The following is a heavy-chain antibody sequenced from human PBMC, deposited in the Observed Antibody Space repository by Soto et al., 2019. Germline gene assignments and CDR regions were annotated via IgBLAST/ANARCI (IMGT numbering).Heavy chain of an antibody. CDR3: ARVSGTYPYYGMDV. V-gene: IGHV1-3*04. CDR1: GYTFTSYA. J-gene: IGHJ6*02. D-gene: IGHD3-10*01. Sequence: ASVKVSCKASGYTFTSYAIHCVRQAPGQRLEWMAWINTGNGNTKYSQKFQGRVTITRDTSASTAYMELSSLRSEDTAVYYCARVSGTYPYYGMDVWGQGTTVTVSS. CDR2: INTGNGNT.